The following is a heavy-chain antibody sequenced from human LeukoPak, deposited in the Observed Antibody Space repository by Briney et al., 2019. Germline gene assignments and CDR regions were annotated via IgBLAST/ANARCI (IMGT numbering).Heavy chain of an antibody. CDR1: GFTFSSYS. V-gene: IGHV3-21*01. J-gene: IGHJ6*03. CDR3: ATAGYCSGGSCYFHHYYYYYYMDV. CDR2: ISSSSSYI. D-gene: IGHD2-15*01. Sequence: PGGSLRLSCAASGFTFSSYSMNWVRQAPGKGLEWVSSISSSSSYIYYADSVKGRFTISRDNAKNSLYLQMNSLRAEDTAVYYCATAGYCSGGSCYFHHYYYYYYMDVWGKGTTVTISS.